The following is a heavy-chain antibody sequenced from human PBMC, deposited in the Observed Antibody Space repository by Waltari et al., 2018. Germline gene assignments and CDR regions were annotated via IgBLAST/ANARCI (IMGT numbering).Heavy chain of an antibody. CDR2: IYYSGRT. Sequence: QLQLQESGPGLVKPSETLSLTCTVSGGSISSSSYYWGWIRQPPGKGLEWIGSIYYSGRTYYNPSLKSRVTISVDTSKNQFSLKLSSVTAADTAVYYCARANSGSYPFFDYWGQGTLVTVSS. V-gene: IGHV4-39*01. J-gene: IGHJ4*02. CDR1: GGSISSSSYY. CDR3: ARANSGSYPFFDY. D-gene: IGHD3-10*01.